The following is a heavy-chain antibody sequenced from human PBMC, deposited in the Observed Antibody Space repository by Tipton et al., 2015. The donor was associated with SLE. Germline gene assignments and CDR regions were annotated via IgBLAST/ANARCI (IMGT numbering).Heavy chain of an antibody. CDR2: INHSGST. D-gene: IGHD6-19*01. V-gene: IGHV4-34*01. Sequence: TLSLTCAVYGGSFSGYYWSWIRQPPGKGLEWIGEINHSGSTNYNPSLKSRVTISVDTSKNQFSLKLSFVTAADTAVYYCARGAPEAVGVGSGWIDYWGQGTLVTVSS. J-gene: IGHJ4*02. CDR3: ARGAPEAVGVGSGWIDY. CDR1: GGSFSGYY.